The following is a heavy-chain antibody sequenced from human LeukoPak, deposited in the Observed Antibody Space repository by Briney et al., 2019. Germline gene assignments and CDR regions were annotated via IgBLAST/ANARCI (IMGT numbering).Heavy chain of an antibody. Sequence: SETLSLTCTVSGGSIGSYYWSWIRQPPGKGLEWIGYIYYSGSTNYNPSLKSRVTISVDTSKNQFSLKLSSVTAADTAVYYCARGVGATLLYYYYYYLDVWGKGTTVTVSS. CDR1: GGSIGSYY. CDR3: ARGVGATLLYYYYYYLDV. D-gene: IGHD1-26*01. V-gene: IGHV4-59*01. CDR2: IYYSGST. J-gene: IGHJ6*03.